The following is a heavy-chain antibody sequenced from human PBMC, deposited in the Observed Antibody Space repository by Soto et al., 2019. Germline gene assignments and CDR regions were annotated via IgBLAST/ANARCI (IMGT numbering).Heavy chain of an antibody. V-gene: IGHV3-48*02. CDR3: ARENGGNSGYYYYYGMDV. D-gene: IGHD2-21*02. CDR2: ISSSSSTI. J-gene: IGHJ6*02. Sequence: PGGSLRLSCAASGFTFSSYSMNWVRQAPGKGLEWVSYISSSSSTIYYADSVKGRFTISRDNAKNSLYLQMNSLRDEDTAVYYCARENGGNSGYYYYYGMDVWGQGTTVTVSS. CDR1: GFTFSSYS.